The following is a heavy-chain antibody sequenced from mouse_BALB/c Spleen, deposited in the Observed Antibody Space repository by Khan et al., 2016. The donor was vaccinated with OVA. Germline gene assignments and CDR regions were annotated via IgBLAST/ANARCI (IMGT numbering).Heavy chain of an antibody. Sequence: EVELVESGPDLVKPSQSLSLTCTVTGYSITSGYSWHWIRQFPGNKLEWMGYIHYSGTTNYNPSLKSRISITRDTSKNQFFLQLNSVTTEDTATYYCARSGTTVVAYWYFDVWGAGTTVTVSS. V-gene: IGHV3-1*02. CDR3: ARSGTTVVAYWYFDV. CDR1: GYSITSGYS. D-gene: IGHD1-1*01. J-gene: IGHJ1*01. CDR2: IHYSGTT.